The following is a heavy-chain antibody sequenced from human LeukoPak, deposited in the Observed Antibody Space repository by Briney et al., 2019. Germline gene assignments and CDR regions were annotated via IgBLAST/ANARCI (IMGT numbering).Heavy chain of an antibody. V-gene: IGHV3-21*01. J-gene: IGHJ4*02. CDR3: ARDLKAGAVAGTALFG. CDR1: GFTFSSYS. D-gene: IGHD6-19*01. Sequence: PGGSLRLSCAASGFTFSSYSMNWVRQAPGKGLEWVSSISSSSSYIYYADSVKGRFTISRDNAKNSLYLQMNSLRAEDTAVYYCARDLKAGAVAGTALFGWGQGTLVTVSS. CDR2: ISSSSSYI.